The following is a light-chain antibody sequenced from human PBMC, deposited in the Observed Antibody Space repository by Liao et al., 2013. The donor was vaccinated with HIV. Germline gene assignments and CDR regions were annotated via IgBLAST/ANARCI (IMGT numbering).Light chain of an antibody. Sequence: SYELTQPPSVSVSPGQTARITCSGDALPKQYAYWYQQKPGQAPVLVIYYDSDRPSGIPERFSGSNSGNTATLTISRVEAGDEADYYCQVWDSNSDHPVFGGGTKLTVL. CDR1: ALPKQY. CDR3: QVWDSNSDHPV. V-gene: IGLV3-21*02. CDR2: YDS. J-gene: IGLJ3*02.